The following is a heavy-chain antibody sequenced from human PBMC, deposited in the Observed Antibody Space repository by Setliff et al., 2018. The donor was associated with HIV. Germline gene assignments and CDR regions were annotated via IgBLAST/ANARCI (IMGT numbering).Heavy chain of an antibody. J-gene: IGHJ4*02. Sequence: TGGSLRLSCTGSEFTFSKYAMNWVRQAPGKGLEWVSGISHNGTDTHYADSLKGRFAVSRDNSNNTLFLQMHNLSADDTAVYYCAKRRVSNIGPGDYWGQGTLVTVSS. CDR1: EFTFSKYA. D-gene: IGHD3-16*02. CDR2: ISHNGTDT. CDR3: AKRRVSNIGPGDY. V-gene: IGHV3-23*05.